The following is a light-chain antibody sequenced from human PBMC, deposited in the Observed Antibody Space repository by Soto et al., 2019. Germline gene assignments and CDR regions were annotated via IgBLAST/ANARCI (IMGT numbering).Light chain of an antibody. J-gene: IGLJ1*01. CDR3: HSYPSKSTGV. V-gene: IGLV2-14*01. CDR2: EVS. Sequence: QSALTQPASVSGSPGQAITSSCTGTSSDVGGYNYVSWYQQHPGKAPKLIIYEVSNRPSGVSNRFSGSKSGNTASLPISGLQAEDEDYYYGHSYPSKSTGVFGTGTKVTVL. CDR1: SSDVGGYNY.